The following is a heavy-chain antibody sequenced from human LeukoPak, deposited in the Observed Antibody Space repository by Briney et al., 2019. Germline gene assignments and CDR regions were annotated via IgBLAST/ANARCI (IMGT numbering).Heavy chain of an antibody. V-gene: IGHV3-66*01. J-gene: IGHJ4*02. D-gene: IGHD2-15*01. CDR3: VREFGSGGSCYFDY. CDR2: MYSGGTI. Sequence: GVSLRLSCAVSGFTGSSNYMSWVRQAPGKGLEWVSVMYSGGTIYYADSVKGRFTISRDNSKDTLYLQMNNLRAEDTAVYYCVREFGSGGSCYFDYWGQGTLVTVSS. CDR1: GFTGSSNY.